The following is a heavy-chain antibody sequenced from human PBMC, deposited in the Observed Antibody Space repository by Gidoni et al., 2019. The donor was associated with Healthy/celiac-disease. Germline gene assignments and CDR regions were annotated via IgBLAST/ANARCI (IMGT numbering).Heavy chain of an antibody. V-gene: IGHV4-59*01. CDR2: IYYSGST. J-gene: IGHJ4*02. Sequence: QVQLQESGPGLVKPSETLSLTCTVSGGSISSYYWSWIRQPPGKGLEWIGYIYYSGSTNYNPSLKSRVTISVDTSKNQFSLKLSSVTAADTAVYYCARVARGRYGDLYYFDYWGQGTLVTVSS. CDR1: GGSISSYY. CDR3: ARVARGRYGDLYYFDY. D-gene: IGHD4-17*01.